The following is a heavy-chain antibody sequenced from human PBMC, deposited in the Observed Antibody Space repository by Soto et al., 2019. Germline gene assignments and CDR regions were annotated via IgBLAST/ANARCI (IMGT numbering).Heavy chain of an antibody. CDR1: GFTFSSYG. Sequence: GGSLRLSCAASGFTFSSYGMHWVRQAPGKGLEWVAVIWYDGSNKYYADSVKGRFTISRDNSKNTLYLQMNSLRAEDTAVYYCARDRAITMVRGVIVIDAFDIWGQGTMVTVSS. J-gene: IGHJ3*02. V-gene: IGHV3-33*01. CDR3: ARDRAITMVRGVIVIDAFDI. D-gene: IGHD3-10*01. CDR2: IWYDGSNK.